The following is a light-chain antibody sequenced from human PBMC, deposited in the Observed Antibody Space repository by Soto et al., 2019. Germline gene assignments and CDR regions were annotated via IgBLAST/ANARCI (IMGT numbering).Light chain of an antibody. Sequence: QSVLTQPASVSGSPGQSLTISCTGTSSDVGGYNYVSWYQHHPGKAPKLMIYEVSNRPSGVSNRFSGSKSGNTASLTISGLRAEDEAEYYCSSYTSSSTWVFGGGTKLTVL. J-gene: IGLJ3*02. CDR1: SSDVGGYNY. CDR3: SSYTSSSTWV. V-gene: IGLV2-14*01. CDR2: EVS.